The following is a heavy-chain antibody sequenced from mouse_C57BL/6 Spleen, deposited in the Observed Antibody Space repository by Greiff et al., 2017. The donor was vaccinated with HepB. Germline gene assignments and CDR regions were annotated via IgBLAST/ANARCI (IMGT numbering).Heavy chain of an antibody. D-gene: IGHD2-4*01. CDR1: GYSITSGYY. J-gene: IGHJ1*03. Sequence: VQLKESGPGLVKPSQSLSLTCSVTGYSITSGYYWNWIRQFPGNKLEWMGYISYDGSNNYNPSLKNRISITRDTSKNQFFLKLNSVTTEDTATYYCARGGDYDFLGYFDVWGTGTTVTVSS. V-gene: IGHV3-6*01. CDR2: ISYDGSN. CDR3: ARGGDYDFLGYFDV.